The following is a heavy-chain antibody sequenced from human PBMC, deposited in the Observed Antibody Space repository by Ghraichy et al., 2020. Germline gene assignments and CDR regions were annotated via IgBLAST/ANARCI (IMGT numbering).Heavy chain of an antibody. J-gene: IGHJ6*02. CDR1: GFTFSSYW. Sequence: GGSLRLSCAASGFTFSSYWMSWVRQAPGKGLEWVANIKQDGSEKYYVDSVKGRFTISRDNAKNSLYLQMNSLRAEDTAVYYCARDRITGTRNYYYGMDVWGQGTTVTVS. CDR3: ARDRITGTRNYYYGMDV. D-gene: IGHD1-20*01. V-gene: IGHV3-7*01. CDR2: IKQDGSEK.